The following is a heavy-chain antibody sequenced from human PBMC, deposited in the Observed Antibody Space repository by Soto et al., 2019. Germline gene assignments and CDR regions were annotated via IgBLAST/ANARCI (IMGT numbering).Heavy chain of an antibody. CDR1: GGSISSGGYY. J-gene: IGHJ4*02. CDR3: ARVRGQYGGSDIVLMVYHPYFDY. V-gene: IGHV4-31*03. D-gene: IGHD2-8*01. CDR2: IYYSGST. Sequence: PSETLSLTCTVSGGSISSGGYYWSWIRQHPGKGLEWIGYIYYSGSTYYNPSLKSRVTISVDTSKNQFSLKLSSVTAADTAVYYCARVRGQYGGSDIVLMVYHPYFDYWGQGTLVTVSS.